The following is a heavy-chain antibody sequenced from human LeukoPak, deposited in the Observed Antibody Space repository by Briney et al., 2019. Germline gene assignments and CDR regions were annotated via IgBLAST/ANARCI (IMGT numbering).Heavy chain of an antibody. J-gene: IGHJ4*02. V-gene: IGHV3-11*06. CDR3: ARSLTTLTYEGY. Sequence: LSLTCAVYGGSFSGYYWSWIRQAPGKGLEWVSSINSGSTYTYYTESVKGRFTVSRDNAKNSLFLQMNSLRAEDTAIYYCARSLTTLTYEGYWGQGTLVTVSS. CDR1: GGSFSGYY. D-gene: IGHD1-1*01. CDR2: INSGSTYT.